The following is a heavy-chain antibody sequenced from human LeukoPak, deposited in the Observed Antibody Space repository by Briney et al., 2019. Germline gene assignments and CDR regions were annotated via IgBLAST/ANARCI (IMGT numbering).Heavy chain of an antibody. CDR2: ISGSGGST. CDR3: AKRGAYGDFLMYYFDY. V-gene: IGHV3-23*01. J-gene: IGHJ4*02. Sequence: GGSLRLSCAASGFTFSSYAMSWVRQAPGKGLEWVSAISGSGGSTYYADSVKGRFTISRDNPKNTLYLQMNSLRVEDTAVYYCAKRGAYGDFLMYYFDYWGQGTLVTVSS. CDR1: GFTFSSYA. D-gene: IGHD4-17*01.